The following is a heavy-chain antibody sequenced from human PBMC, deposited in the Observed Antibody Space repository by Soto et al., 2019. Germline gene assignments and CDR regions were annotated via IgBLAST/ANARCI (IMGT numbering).Heavy chain of an antibody. V-gene: IGHV3-48*01. CDR2: ISSSGSTI. CDR3: ARHPERIAEIGWFDP. Sequence: EVQLVESGGGLVQPGGSLRLSFAASGFTFGSYSMNWVRQAPGKGLEWVSYISSSGSTIYYADSVKGRFTISRDNAKNSLYLQMNSLRAEDTAVYYCARHPERIAEIGWFDPWGQGTLVTVSS. CDR1: GFTFGSYS. D-gene: IGHD6-13*01. J-gene: IGHJ5*02.